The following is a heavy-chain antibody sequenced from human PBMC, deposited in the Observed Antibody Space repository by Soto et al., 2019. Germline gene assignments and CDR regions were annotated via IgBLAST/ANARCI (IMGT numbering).Heavy chain of an antibody. Sequence: GGSLRLSCAASGFTFSSYSMNWVRQAPGKGLEWVSYISSSSSTIYYADSVKGRFTISRDNAKNSLYLQMNSLRAEDTAVYYCARGGYCSGGSCYSGAFDIWGQGTMVTVSS. CDR3: ARGGYCSGGSCYSGAFDI. V-gene: IGHV3-48*01. D-gene: IGHD2-15*01. CDR2: ISSSSSTI. CDR1: GFTFSSYS. J-gene: IGHJ3*02.